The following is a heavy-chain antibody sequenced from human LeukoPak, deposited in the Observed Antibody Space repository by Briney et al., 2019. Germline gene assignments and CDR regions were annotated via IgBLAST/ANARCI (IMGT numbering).Heavy chain of an antibody. V-gene: IGHV3-21*04. Sequence: PGESLRLSCVASGFTFTSYSMNWIRQAPGKGLEWVSSISVNSDYIYYGDSMKGRFTVSRDNAKNSLYLQMNSLRAEDTAVYYCAKGYSSSCPYCFDYWGQGTLVTVSS. CDR1: GFTFTSYS. J-gene: IGHJ4*02. CDR2: ISVNSDYI. D-gene: IGHD6-13*01. CDR3: AKGYSSSCPYCFDY.